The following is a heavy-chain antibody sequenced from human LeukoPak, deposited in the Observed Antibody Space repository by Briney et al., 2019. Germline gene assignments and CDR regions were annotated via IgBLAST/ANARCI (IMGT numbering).Heavy chain of an antibody. D-gene: IGHD3-22*01. CDR2: IYSGGST. J-gene: IGHJ6*02. CDR1: GFTVSSNY. V-gene: IGHV3-53*01. Sequence: GGSLRLSCAASGFTVSSNYMSWVRQAPGKGLEWVSVIYSGGSTYYADSVKGRFTISRDNSKNTLYLQMNSLRAEDTAVYYCAREPFRYYDSSGYRDYYYGMDVWGQGTTVIVSS. CDR3: AREPFRYYDSSGYRDYYYGMDV.